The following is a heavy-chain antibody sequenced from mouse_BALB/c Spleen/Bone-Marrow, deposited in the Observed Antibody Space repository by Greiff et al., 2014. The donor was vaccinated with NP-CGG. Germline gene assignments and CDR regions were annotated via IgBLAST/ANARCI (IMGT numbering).Heavy chain of an antibody. CDR1: GYTFTSYW. Sequence: GSELVRPGASVKLSCKASGYTFTSYWMHWVKQRHGQGLEWIGNIYPGSGSTNYDGKFKSKGTLTVDTSSSTAYMHLSSLTSEDSAVYYCTRNYGSSYPSWFAYWGQGTLVTVSA. V-gene: IGHV1S22*01. D-gene: IGHD1-1*01. CDR2: IYPGSGST. CDR3: TRNYGSSYPSWFAY. J-gene: IGHJ3*01.